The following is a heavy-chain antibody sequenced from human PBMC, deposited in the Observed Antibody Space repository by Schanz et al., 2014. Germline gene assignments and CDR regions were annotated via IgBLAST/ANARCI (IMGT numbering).Heavy chain of an antibody. D-gene: IGHD6-19*01. V-gene: IGHV1-18*01. Sequence: QVQLVQSGDEVKKPGASVKVSCKTSGYTFSDYGITWVRQAPGQGLEWMGWISTSNGNTNYIQKLQGRVTMTTDTSTSTAYMELRSLRSDDTAVYYCARDLISSGWYGWGQGTLVTVSA. J-gene: IGHJ4*02. CDR1: GYTFSDYG. CDR2: ISTSNGNT. CDR3: ARDLISSGWYG.